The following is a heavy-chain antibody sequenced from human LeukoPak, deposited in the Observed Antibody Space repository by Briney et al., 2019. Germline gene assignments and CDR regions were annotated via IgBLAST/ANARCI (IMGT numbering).Heavy chain of an antibody. CDR2: LTIAGDST. J-gene: IGHJ4*02. Sequence: GESLRLSCAASGFTFSDYAVSWVRQAPGQGLEWLSGLTIAGDSTYYASSVKGRCTITRDNSRNTLFLQLNSLRAEDTAVYFCVKSSCRPTSCASDHWGQGTLVTVSS. CDR1: GFTFSDYA. D-gene: IGHD2-2*01. CDR3: VKSSCRPTSCASDH. V-gene: IGHV3-23*01.